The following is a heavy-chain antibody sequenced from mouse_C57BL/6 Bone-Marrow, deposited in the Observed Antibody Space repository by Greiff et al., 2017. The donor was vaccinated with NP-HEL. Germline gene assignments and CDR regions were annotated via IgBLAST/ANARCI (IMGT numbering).Heavy chain of an antibody. CDR3: TRGVCYDYGGWFAY. D-gene: IGHD2-4*01. J-gene: IGHJ3*01. V-gene: IGHV1-15*01. CDR2: IDPETGGT. CDR1: GYTFTDYE. Sequence: QVQLQQSGAELVRPGASVTLSCKASGYTFTDYEMHWVKQTPVHGLEWIGAIDPETGGTAYNQKFKGKAILTADKSSSTAYMELRSLTSEASAVYYCTRGVCYDYGGWFAYWGQGTLVTVSA.